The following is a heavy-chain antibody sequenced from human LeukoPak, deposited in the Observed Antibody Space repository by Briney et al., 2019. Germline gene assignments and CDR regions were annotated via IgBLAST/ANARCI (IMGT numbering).Heavy chain of an antibody. V-gene: IGHV4-59*13. CDR1: GASISGYY. Sequence: SETLSLTCAVSGASISGYYWTWIRQPPGKGLEWIGYIYSRGSANYNPSLMSRITISIGTSKNQFSLKLSSVTAADTAVYYCARGGTRDYWGQGTLVTVSS. J-gene: IGHJ4*02. D-gene: IGHD1-26*01. CDR2: IYSRGSA. CDR3: ARGGTRDY.